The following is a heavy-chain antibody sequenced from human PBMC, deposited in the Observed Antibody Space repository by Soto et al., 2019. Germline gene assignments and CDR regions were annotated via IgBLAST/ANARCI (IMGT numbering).Heavy chain of an antibody. D-gene: IGHD7-27*01. Sequence: ASVKVSCKASGYTFTGYYMHWVRQAPGQGLEWMGWINPNSGGTNYAQKFQGWVTMTRDKSISTAYMELSRLRSDDTAVYYCARGGKLGIVGQFYYYYYGMDVWGQGTTVTVSS. V-gene: IGHV1-2*04. CDR2: INPNSGGT. CDR3: ARGGKLGIVGQFYYYYYGMDV. CDR1: GYTFTGYY. J-gene: IGHJ6*02.